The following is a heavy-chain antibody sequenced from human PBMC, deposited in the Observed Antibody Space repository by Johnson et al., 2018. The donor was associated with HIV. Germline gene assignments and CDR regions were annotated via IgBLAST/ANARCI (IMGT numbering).Heavy chain of an antibody. CDR1: GLTFSNYW. J-gene: IGHJ3*02. CDR2: ISGSGGST. CDR3: AKDLIADAFDI. V-gene: IGHV3-23*04. D-gene: IGHD3-16*01. Sequence: VQLVESGGGVVRPGGSLRLSCVASGLTFSNYWMHWVRQAPGKGLEWVSAISGSGGSTYYADSVKGRFTISRDNSKNTLYLQMNSLRAEDTAVYYCAKDLIADAFDIWGQGTMVTVSS.